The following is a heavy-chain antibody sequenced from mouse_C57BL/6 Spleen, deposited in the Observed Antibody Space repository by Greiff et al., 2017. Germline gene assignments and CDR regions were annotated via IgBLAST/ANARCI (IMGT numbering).Heavy chain of an antibody. CDR3: ARRGDYAMDD. CDR1: GYTFTSYW. Sequence: QVQLQQPGAELVRPGSSVKLSCKASGYTFTSYWMDWVKQRPGQGLEWIGNIYPSDSETNYNQKFKDKATLTVDKSSSTAYMQLSSLTSEDSAVYYCARRGDYAMDDWGQGTSVTVSS. CDR2: IYPSDSET. J-gene: IGHJ4*01. V-gene: IGHV1-61*01.